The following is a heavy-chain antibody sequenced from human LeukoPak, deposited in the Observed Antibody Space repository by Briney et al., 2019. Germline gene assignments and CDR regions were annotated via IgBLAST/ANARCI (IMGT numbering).Heavy chain of an antibody. CDR1: GYSSTTYW. Sequence: GESLKISCKLSGYSSTTYWIACVRQIPGKGLEWMGIIYPRDSDTKYSPSFQGQVTISADRSISTAYLQWTSLKASDTATYYCATSPNYQYMDVWGKGTTVTVSS. CDR3: ATSPNYQYMDV. CDR2: IYPRDSDT. J-gene: IGHJ6*03. V-gene: IGHV5-51*03. D-gene: IGHD4/OR15-4a*01.